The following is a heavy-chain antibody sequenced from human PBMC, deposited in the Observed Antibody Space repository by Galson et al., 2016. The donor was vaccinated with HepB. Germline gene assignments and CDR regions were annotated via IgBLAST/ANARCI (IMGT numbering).Heavy chain of an antibody. CDR1: GFPFSRYW. CDR3: ARGKFDCSGGTCHYYGMDV. D-gene: IGHD2-15*01. J-gene: IGHJ6*04. Sequence: SLRLSCAASGFPFSRYWMHWVRQAPGKGLVWVSRINSDGSSTTYADSVKGRFTISRDNAKNTLYLQMNSLTAGDTAVYYCARGKFDCSGGTCHYYGMDVWGKGTTVTVSS. CDR2: INSDGSST. V-gene: IGHV3-74*01.